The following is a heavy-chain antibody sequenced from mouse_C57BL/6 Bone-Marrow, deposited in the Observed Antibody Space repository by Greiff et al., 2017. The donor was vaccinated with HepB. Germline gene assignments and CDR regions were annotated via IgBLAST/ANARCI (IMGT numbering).Heavy chain of an antibody. D-gene: IGHD2-5*01. J-gene: IGHJ2*01. CDR1: GYTFTCYW. V-gene: IGHV1-59*01. CDR2: IDPSDSYT. Sequence: VQLQQPGAELVRPGTSVKLSCKASGYTFTCYWMHCVKPRPEQVLEWIGVIDPSDSYTNYNQKFKGKATLTVDTSSSTAYMQLSSLTSEDSAVYYCARKAYYSNYFDYWGQGTTLTVSS. CDR3: ARKAYYSNYFDY.